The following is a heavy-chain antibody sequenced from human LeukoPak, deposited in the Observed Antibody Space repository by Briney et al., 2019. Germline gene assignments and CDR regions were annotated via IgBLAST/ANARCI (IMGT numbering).Heavy chain of an antibody. J-gene: IGHJ4*02. CDR1: GFTFRNYV. V-gene: IGHV3-7*01. D-gene: IGHD1-14*01. CDR3: ARRYFDY. Sequence: GGSLRLSCAASGFTFRNYVIHWVRQAPGKGLEWVANIKQDGSEKHYVDSVKGRFTISRDNAKNSLYLQMNSLRGEDTAVYYCARRYFDYWGQGTLVTVSS. CDR2: IKQDGSEK.